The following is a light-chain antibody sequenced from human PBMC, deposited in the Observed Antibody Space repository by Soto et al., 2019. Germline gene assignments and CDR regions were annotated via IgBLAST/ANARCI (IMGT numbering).Light chain of an antibody. CDR1: QSVSSY. V-gene: IGKV3-11*01. CDR2: DAS. CDR3: QQRRV. J-gene: IGKJ3*01. Sequence: EIVLTQSPATLSLSPGERATLSCRASQSVSSYLDWYQQKPGQAPRLLIYDASTMATGIPARFSGSGSGTDFTITISSLEPEDFAVYYCQQRRVFGPGTKVDIK.